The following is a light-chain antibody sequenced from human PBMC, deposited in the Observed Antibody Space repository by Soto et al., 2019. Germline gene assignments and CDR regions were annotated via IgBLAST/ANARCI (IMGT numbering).Light chain of an antibody. V-gene: IGLV1-44*01. CDR2: HND. CDR1: RSNIGTNT. J-gene: IGLJ2*01. Sequence: QSVLTQPPSASATPGQRVTISCSGSRSNIGTNTVNWYQQFPGTAPKLVIFHNDQRPSGVPDRFSGSKSGTSASLAIDGLQSEDESCYFCAVWDDNLNGPAFGGGTKVTVL. CDR3: AVWDDNLNGPA.